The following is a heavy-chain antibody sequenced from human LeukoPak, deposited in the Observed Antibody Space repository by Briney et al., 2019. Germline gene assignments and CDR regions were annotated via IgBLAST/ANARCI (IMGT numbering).Heavy chain of an antibody. J-gene: IGHJ5*02. D-gene: IGHD1-1*01. V-gene: IGHV3-23*01. CDR2: ISGSGGST. Sequence: GGSLRLSCAASGFTFSSYAMSWVRQAPGKGLEWVSAISGSGGSTYYADSVKGRFTISRDTSKNMPHLQMNSLRTEDSAVYYCAKSWETGSTGSNPNWFDPWGQGTLVIVSS. CDR1: GFTFSSYA. CDR3: AKSWETGSTGSNPNWFDP.